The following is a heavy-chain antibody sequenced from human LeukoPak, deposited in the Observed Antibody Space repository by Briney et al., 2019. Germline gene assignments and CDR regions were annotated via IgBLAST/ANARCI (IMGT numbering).Heavy chain of an antibody. J-gene: IGHJ4*02. Sequence: GASVTVSCMACGYTFTGSYIHWVRQAPGQGLEWMGWMNPNSGSTNYAQKFQGRVTMTRDTSVSTAYMELRGLTSDDTAVYYCVTRQWLSSLDFWGQRTLVTVSS. D-gene: IGHD6-19*01. CDR1: GYTFTGSY. V-gene: IGHV1-2*02. CDR3: VTRQWLSSLDF. CDR2: MNPNSGST.